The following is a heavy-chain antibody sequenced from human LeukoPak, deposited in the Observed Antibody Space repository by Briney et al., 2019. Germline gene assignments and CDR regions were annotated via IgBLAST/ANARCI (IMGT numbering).Heavy chain of an antibody. Sequence: SETLSLTCTVSGGSISSGGYYWSWIRQHPGKGLEWIGYIYYSGSTYYNPSLKSRVTISVDTSKNQFSLKLSSVTAADTAVYYCARGSSSWYGVFDYWGQGTLVTVSS. V-gene: IGHV4-31*03. J-gene: IGHJ4*02. CDR2: IYYSGST. CDR3: ARGSSSWYGVFDY. D-gene: IGHD6-13*01. CDR1: GGSISSGGYY.